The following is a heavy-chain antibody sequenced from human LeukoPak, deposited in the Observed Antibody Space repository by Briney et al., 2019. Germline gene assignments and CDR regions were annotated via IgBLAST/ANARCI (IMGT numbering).Heavy chain of an antibody. V-gene: IGHV4-59*01. CDR3: ARDPRDSTPFNY. CDR1: GGSISSYY. Sequence: PSGTLSLTCTVSGGSISSYYWSWIRQPPGKGLEWIGYIYYSGSTNYNPSLKSRVTTSVDTSKNQFSLKLSSVTAADTAVYYCARDPRDSTPFNYWGQGTLVTVSS. J-gene: IGHJ4*02. CDR2: IYYSGST. D-gene: IGHD2-15*01.